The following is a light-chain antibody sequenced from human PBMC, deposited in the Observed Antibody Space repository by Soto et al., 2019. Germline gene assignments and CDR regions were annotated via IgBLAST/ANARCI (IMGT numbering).Light chain of an antibody. V-gene: IGLV2-11*01. J-gene: IGLJ3*02. CDR1: SSDVGGYNY. CDR3: CSYAGSYTGV. Sequence: QSVLTQPRSVSGSPGQSVTISCTGTSSDVGGYNYVSWYQQYPGKAPKLMIYDVNKWPSGVPDRFSGSKSGTTASLTISGLQAEDEAYYYCCSYAGSYTGVFGGGTKLTVL. CDR2: DVN.